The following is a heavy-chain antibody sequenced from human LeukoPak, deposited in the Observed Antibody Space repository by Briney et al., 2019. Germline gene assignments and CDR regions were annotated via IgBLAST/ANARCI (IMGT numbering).Heavy chain of an antibody. D-gene: IGHD5-12*01. CDR3: ATVYGGYGKTYYFDY. J-gene: IGHJ4*02. V-gene: IGHV3-7*01. Sequence: GGSLRLSCAASGFTFSSYWMSWVRQAPGKGLEWVANIKQDGSEKYYVDSVKGRFTISRDNAKNSLYLQMNSLRAEDTAVYYCATVYGGYGKTYYFDYWGQGTLVTVPS. CDR1: GFTFSSYW. CDR2: IKQDGSEK.